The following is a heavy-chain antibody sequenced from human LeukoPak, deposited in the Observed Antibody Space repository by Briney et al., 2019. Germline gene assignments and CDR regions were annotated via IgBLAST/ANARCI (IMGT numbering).Heavy chain of an antibody. Sequence: GASVKVSCKVSGYTLTELSMHWVRQAPGKGLEWMGGFEPEGGETIYAQKFQGRVTMTEDTYTDTAYMELSSMRSEDTAVYYCARVGWNGYYGMGVWGKGTTVTVSS. J-gene: IGHJ6*04. CDR3: ARVGWNGYYGMGV. D-gene: IGHD3-3*01. CDR2: FEPEGGET. CDR1: GYTLTELS. V-gene: IGHV1-24*01.